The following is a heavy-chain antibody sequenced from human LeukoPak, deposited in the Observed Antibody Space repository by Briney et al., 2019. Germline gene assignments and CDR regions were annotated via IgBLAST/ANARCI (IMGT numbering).Heavy chain of an antibody. J-gene: IGHJ4*02. Sequence: ASVKVSCKASGYTFTSYGISWVRQAPGQGLEWMGWISAYNGNRYYAKKLQGRVTMTTDTSTSTAYMELRSLRSDDTAVYYCAGDQDVVVPAAIAIRIDFWGQGTLVTVSS. CDR1: GYTFTSYG. CDR3: AGDQDVVVPAAIAIRIDF. V-gene: IGHV1-18*01. D-gene: IGHD2-2*01. CDR2: ISAYNGNR.